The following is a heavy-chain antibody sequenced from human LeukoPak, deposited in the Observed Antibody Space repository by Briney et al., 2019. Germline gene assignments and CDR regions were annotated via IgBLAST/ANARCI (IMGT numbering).Heavy chain of an antibody. CDR2: IIPIFGTA. V-gene: IGHV1-69*05. Sequence: ASVKVSCKASGGTFSSYAISWVRQAPGQGLEWMGGIIPIFGTANYAQKFQGRVTITTDESTSTAYMELSSLRSEDTAVYYCARNGLLWGNYYYYYMDVWGKGTTVTVSS. CDR1: GGTFSSYA. CDR3: ARNGLLWGNYYYYYMDV. J-gene: IGHJ6*03. D-gene: IGHD2-21*01.